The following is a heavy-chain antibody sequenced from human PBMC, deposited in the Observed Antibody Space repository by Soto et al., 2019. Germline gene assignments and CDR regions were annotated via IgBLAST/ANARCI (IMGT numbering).Heavy chain of an antibody. Sequence: QVQLVESGGGVVQPGRSLRLSCAASGFTFSSYGMHWVRQAPGKGLEWVAVISYDGSNKYYADSVKGRFTISRDNSKNTLYLQMNSLRAEDTAVYYCAKDGDIVATFGYYYVMDVWGQGTTVTVSS. J-gene: IGHJ6*02. CDR2: ISYDGSNK. CDR1: GFTFSSYG. CDR3: AKDGDIVATFGYYYVMDV. D-gene: IGHD5-12*01. V-gene: IGHV3-30*18.